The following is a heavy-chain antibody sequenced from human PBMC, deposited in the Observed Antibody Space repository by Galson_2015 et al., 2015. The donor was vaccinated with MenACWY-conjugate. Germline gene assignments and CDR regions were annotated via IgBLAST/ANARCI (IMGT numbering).Heavy chain of an antibody. CDR3: ARDVGATSFDY. CDR2: INTNTGNP. J-gene: IGHJ4*02. V-gene: IGHV7-4-1*02. Sequence: SVKVSCKASGYTFNNYGMNWVRQAPGQGLEWMGWINTNTGNPTYAQGSTGRFVFSLDTSVSTVYLQISSLKAEDTAVYYCARDVGATSFDYSGLGTLVTVSS. CDR1: GYTFNNYG. D-gene: IGHD1-26*01.